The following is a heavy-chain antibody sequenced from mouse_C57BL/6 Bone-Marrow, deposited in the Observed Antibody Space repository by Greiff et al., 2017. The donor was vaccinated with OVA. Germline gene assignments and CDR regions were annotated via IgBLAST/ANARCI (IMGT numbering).Heavy chain of an antibody. J-gene: IGHJ2*01. V-gene: IGHV1-54*01. CDR2: INPGSGGT. D-gene: IGHD2-1*01. CDR3: ARSLYGNSFDY. CDR1: GYAFTNYL. Sequence: VKLMESGAELVRPGTSVKESCKASGYAFTNYLIEWVKQRPGQGLEWIGVINPGSGGTNYNEKFKGKATLTADKSSSTAYMQLSSLTSEDSAVYFCARSLYGNSFDYWGQGTTLTVSS.